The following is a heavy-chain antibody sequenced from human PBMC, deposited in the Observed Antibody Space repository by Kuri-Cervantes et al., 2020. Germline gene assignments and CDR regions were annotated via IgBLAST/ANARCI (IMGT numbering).Heavy chain of an antibody. J-gene: IGHJ6*02. CDR2: ISNDGSYK. D-gene: IGHD3-16*01. Sequence: GGSLRLSCAASGFTFSSYAMSWVRQAPGKGLEWVAGISNDGSYKPYADSVKGRVTISRENSQNTLYLQMNSLRAEDTAVYYCARGPTGGVGGVNFYGMDVWGQGTTVTVSS. CDR3: ARGPTGGVGGVNFYGMDV. CDR1: GFTFSSYA. V-gene: IGHV3-30*07.